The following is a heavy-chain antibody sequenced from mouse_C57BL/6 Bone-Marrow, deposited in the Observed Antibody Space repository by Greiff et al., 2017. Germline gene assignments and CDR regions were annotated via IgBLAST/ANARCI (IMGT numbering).Heavy chain of an antibody. CDR3: ARGGMVRVGFAY. CDR2: IDPEDGDT. CDR1: GFNIKDYY. V-gene: IGHV14-2*01. Sequence: EVQLQQSGAELVKPGASVKLSCTASGFNIKDYYMHWVKQRTEQGLEWIGRIDPEDGDTKYAPKFQGKATITADTSSNTAYLQLSSLTSEDTAVYYCARGGMVRVGFAYWGQGALVTVSA. D-gene: IGHD2-1*01. J-gene: IGHJ3*01.